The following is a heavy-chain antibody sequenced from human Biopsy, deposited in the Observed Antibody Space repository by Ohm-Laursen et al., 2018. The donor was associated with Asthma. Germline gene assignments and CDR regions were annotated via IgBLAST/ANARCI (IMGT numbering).Heavy chain of an antibody. D-gene: IGHD6-13*01. CDR2: LDPSDSYT. CDR1: GYSFTSYW. V-gene: IGHV5-10-1*01. Sequence: GESLRISCKRSGYSFTSYWITWVRQMPGKGLEWMGRLDPSDSYTNYRPSFQGHVTITADKSISTAYLQWSSLKASDTAIYYCARGEGGYSFDIWGQGTTVTVSS. J-gene: IGHJ3*02. CDR3: ARGEGGYSFDI.